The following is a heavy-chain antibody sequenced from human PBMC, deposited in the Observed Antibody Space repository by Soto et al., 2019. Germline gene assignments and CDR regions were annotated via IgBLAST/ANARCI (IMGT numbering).Heavy chain of an antibody. Sequence: QVQLQQWGAGLLKPSETLSLTCAVYGGSFSGYYWSWIRQPPGKGLEWIGEINHSGSTNYNPSLKSRGTISVDTSKNQFSLKLSSVTAADTAVYYCARWRGSGWPYWGQGTLVTVSS. CDR3: ARWRGSGWPY. D-gene: IGHD6-19*01. V-gene: IGHV4-34*01. CDR2: INHSGST. J-gene: IGHJ4*02. CDR1: GGSFSGYY.